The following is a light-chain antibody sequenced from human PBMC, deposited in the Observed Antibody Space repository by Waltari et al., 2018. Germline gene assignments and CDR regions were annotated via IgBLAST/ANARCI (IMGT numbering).Light chain of an antibody. CDR1: SRVVGSATS. CDR3: SSYISSSTLEL. J-gene: IGLJ2*01. CDR2: NVS. Sequence: QSALTQPASVSGSPGQSLTIPSTATSRVVGSATSVSLYQQHPCKAPKLMIYNVSNRPSGFSHRFSGSKSRNTASLTMSGLQAEDEADYYCSSYISSSTLELFGGGTSLTVL. V-gene: IGLV2-14*03.